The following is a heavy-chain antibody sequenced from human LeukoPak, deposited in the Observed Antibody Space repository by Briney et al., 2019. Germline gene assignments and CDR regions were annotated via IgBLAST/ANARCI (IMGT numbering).Heavy chain of an antibody. CDR1: GFTFSNYA. V-gene: IGHV3-23*01. CDR2: ISGSGGST. D-gene: IGHD6-19*01. Sequence: PGGSLRLSCVASGFTFSNYAMSWVRQAPGKGLEWVAAISGSGGSTYYTDSVKGRFTISRDNSKNTLYLQMNSLRAEDTAVYYCAQPSSTSSYYYYGMDVWGQGTTVTVSS. CDR3: AQPSSTSSYYYYGMDV. J-gene: IGHJ6*02.